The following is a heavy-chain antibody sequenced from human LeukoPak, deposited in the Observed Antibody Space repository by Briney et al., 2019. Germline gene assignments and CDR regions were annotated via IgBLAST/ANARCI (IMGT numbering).Heavy chain of an antibody. J-gene: IGHJ4*02. CDR2: ISSSSSYI. V-gene: IGHV3-21*01. CDR1: GFTFSSYS. D-gene: IGHD3-22*01. CDR3: ARWRRGSSGFDY. Sequence: GSLRLSCAASGFTFSSYSMNWVRQAPGKGLEWVSSISSSSSYIYYADSVKGRFTISRDNAKNSLYLQMNSLRAEDTAVYYCARWRRGSSGFDYWGQGTLVTVSS.